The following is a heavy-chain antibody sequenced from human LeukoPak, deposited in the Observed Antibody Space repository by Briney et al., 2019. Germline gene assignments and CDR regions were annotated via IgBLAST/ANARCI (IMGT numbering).Heavy chain of an antibody. CDR1: GFTFSSYA. Sequence: GGSLRLSCAASGFTFSSYAMSWVRQAPGKGLEWVSAISGSGGRTYYADSVKGRFTISRDNSKNTLYLQMNSLRAEDTAVYYCAKVSSGWYAYYFDYWGQGTLVTVSS. CDR2: ISGSGGRT. D-gene: IGHD6-19*01. CDR3: AKVSSGWYAYYFDY. J-gene: IGHJ4*02. V-gene: IGHV3-23*01.